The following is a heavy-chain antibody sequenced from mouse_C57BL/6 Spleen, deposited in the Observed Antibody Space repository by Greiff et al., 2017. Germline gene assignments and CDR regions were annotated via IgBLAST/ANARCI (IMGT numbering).Heavy chain of an antibody. D-gene: IGHD4-1*01. J-gene: IGHJ1*03. Sequence: EVKLVESGAGLVKPGGSLKLSCAASGFTFSSYAMSWVRQTPEKRLEWVAYISSGGDHIYYADTVKGRFTISRDNARNTLYLQMSSLKSEDTAMYYCTRGLGLWYFDVWGTGTTVTVSS. CDR2: ISSGGDHI. CDR3: TRGLGLWYFDV. V-gene: IGHV5S21*01. CDR1: GFTFSSYA.